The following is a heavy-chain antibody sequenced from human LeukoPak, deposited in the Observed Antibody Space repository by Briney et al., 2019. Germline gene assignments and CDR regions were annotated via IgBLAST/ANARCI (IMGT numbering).Heavy chain of an antibody. Sequence: ASVKVSCKASGYTFTSYYMHWERQAPGQGLEWMGIINPSGGSTSYAQKFQGRVTMTRDTSTSTVYMDLSSLRSEDTAVYYCTRSEWFRESQGFDIWGQGTMVTVSS. CDR2: INPSGGST. CDR3: TRSEWFRESQGFDI. J-gene: IGHJ3*02. CDR1: GYTFTSYY. D-gene: IGHD3-10*01. V-gene: IGHV1-46*01.